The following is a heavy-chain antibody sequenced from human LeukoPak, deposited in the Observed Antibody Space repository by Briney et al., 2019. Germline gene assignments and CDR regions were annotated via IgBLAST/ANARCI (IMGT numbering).Heavy chain of an antibody. J-gene: IGHJ4*02. CDR1: GGSISSYY. CDR2: IYYTGST. CDR3: ARGLWFGDENPPYFDY. Sequence: SETLSLTCTVSGGSISSYYWSWIRQPPGKGLEWIGCIYYTGSTYYNPSLKSRVTISVDTSKNQFSLKLSSVTAADTAVYYCARGLWFGDENPPYFDYWGQGTLVTVSS. D-gene: IGHD3-10*01. V-gene: IGHV4-59*12.